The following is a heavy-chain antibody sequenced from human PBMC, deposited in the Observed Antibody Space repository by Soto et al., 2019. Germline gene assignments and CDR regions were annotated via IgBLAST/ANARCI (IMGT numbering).Heavy chain of an antibody. D-gene: IGHD1-7*01. CDR3: ARWGPLITGTTVPPFDY. Sequence: SXKVSFKASGYTXNSYGIGLVRQAPGQGLEWIGWIGAYNCNTNYAQKLQVIVTITTYTSTSTAYIELRRLRSYYTSVYYCARWGPLITGTTVPPFDYWGQGNLVTVSS. CDR1: GYTXNSYG. CDR2: IGAYNCNT. V-gene: IGHV1-18*04. J-gene: IGHJ4*02.